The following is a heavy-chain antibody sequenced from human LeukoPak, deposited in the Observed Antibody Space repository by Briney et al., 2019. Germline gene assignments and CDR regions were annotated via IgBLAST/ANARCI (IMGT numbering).Heavy chain of an antibody. CDR1: GFTFTSSA. CDR2: IVVGSGNT. CDR3: AAARSHYDFWSGYDY. D-gene: IGHD3-3*01. J-gene: IGHJ4*02. V-gene: IGHV1-58*02. Sequence: GASVNVSCKASGFTFTSSAMQWVRQARGQRLEWIGWIVVGSGNTNYAQKFQERVTITRDMSTSTAYMELSSLRSEDTAVYYCAAARSHYDFWSGYDYWGQGTLVTVSS.